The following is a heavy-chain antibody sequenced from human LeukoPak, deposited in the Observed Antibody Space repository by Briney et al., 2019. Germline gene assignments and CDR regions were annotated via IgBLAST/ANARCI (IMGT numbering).Heavy chain of an antibody. D-gene: IGHD6-13*01. V-gene: IGHV1-46*01. Sequence: GASVKVSCKASGYTFTSYYMHWVRQAPGQGLEWMGIINPSGGSTSYAQKFQGRVTMTRDTSTSTVYMELSSLRSEATAVYYCARGTYSGSRSASELDYWGQGTLVTVSS. CDR1: GYTFTSYY. CDR2: INPSGGST. CDR3: ARGTYSGSRSASELDY. J-gene: IGHJ4*02.